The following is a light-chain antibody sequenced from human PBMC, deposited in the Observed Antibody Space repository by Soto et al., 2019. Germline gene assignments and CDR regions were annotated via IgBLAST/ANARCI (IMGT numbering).Light chain of an antibody. J-gene: IGKJ4*01. CDR3: QHYGSSPRLT. CDR1: QRVSSSY. CDR2: GGS. Sequence: EIVLTQSPGTLSLSPGERATFSCRASQRVSSSYLGWYQQKPGQAPGLLIYGGSSRATGIPDRFSASGSGTDFTLTVSRLEPEDFAVYYCQHYGSSPRLTFGGGTKVEIK. V-gene: IGKV3-20*01.